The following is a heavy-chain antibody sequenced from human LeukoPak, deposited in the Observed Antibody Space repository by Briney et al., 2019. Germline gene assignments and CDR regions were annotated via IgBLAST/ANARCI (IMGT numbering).Heavy chain of an antibody. Sequence: SETLSLTCTVSGGSISSYYWSWIRQPAGKGLEWIGRIYTSGSTNYNPSLKSRVTMSVDTSKNQFSLKLSSVTAADTAVCYCARDTYYYDSSGYWADYWGQGTLVTVSS. J-gene: IGHJ4*02. V-gene: IGHV4-4*07. CDR2: IYTSGST. CDR1: GGSISSYY. D-gene: IGHD3-22*01. CDR3: ARDTYYYDSSGYWADY.